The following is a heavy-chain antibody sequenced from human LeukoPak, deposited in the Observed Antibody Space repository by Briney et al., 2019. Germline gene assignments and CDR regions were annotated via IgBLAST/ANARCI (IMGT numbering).Heavy chain of an antibody. J-gene: IGHJ5*02. CDR3: AKGGQDFDFWRFDL. D-gene: IGHD3-3*01. V-gene: IGHV3-23*01. Sequence: GGSLRLSCASSGFSFSDSAVSWVRHSQGEGLKWVSSISNTGGRTYYADSVKGRFSITRDNSRNTVNLQMNGLRADDTARYFCAKGGQDFDFWRFDLWGQGILVIVSS. CDR1: GFSFSDSA. CDR2: ISNTGGRT.